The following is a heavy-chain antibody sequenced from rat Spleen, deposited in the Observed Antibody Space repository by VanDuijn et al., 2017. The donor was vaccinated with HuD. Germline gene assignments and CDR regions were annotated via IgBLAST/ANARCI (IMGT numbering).Heavy chain of an antibody. Sequence: EVQLVESNGGLVQPGRSLKLSCAASGFTFDDHFMAWVRQAPTKGLEWVATISYDGNSTYYRDSVKGRFTISRDNAKNTLFLQMDSLRSEDTATYYCARGYVMDAWGQGASVTVSS. CDR3: ARGYVMDA. J-gene: IGHJ4*01. CDR1: GFTFDDHF. CDR2: ISYDGNST. V-gene: IGHV5-29*01.